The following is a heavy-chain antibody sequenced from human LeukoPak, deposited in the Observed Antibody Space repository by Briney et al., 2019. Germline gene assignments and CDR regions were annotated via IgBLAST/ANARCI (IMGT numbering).Heavy chain of an antibody. CDR1: GFTFSSYG. V-gene: IGHV3-30*18. CDR3: AKEDLAYCGGDCYPTLDY. D-gene: IGHD2-21*02. J-gene: IGHJ4*02. CDR2: ISYDGSNK. Sequence: QPGRSLRLSCAASGFTFSSYGMHWVRQAPGKGLEWVAVISYDGSNKYYADSVKGRFTISRDNSKNTLYLQMNSLRAGDTAVYYCAKEDLAYCGGDCYPTLDYWGQGTLVTVSS.